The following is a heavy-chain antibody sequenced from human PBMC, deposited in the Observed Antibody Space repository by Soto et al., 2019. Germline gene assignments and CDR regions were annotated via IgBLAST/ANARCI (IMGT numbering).Heavy chain of an antibody. V-gene: IGHV3-23*01. J-gene: IGHJ4*02. CDR3: AKKVNSGPGSQYFDY. CDR2: FRTSGDGGTT. Sequence: EVQLLESGGGLVKPGGSLRLSCAASGFTFTNAWMSWVRQAPGKGLEWVSGFRTSGDGGTTYYADSVKGRFTISRDNSKNMLFLQMNSLRAEDTAIYYCAKKVNSGPGSQYFDYWGQGTLVTVSS. D-gene: IGHD3-10*01. CDR1: GFTFTNAW.